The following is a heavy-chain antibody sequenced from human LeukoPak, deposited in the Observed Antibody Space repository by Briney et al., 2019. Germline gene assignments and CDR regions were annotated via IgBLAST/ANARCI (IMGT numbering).Heavy chain of an antibody. CDR3: ATEGRGVHFDS. CDR1: GFIFSSYG. J-gene: IGHJ4*02. V-gene: IGHV3-21*01. CDR2: IDTTSYT. D-gene: IGHD3-10*01. Sequence: PGGSLRLSCAASGFIFSSYGMNWVRQAPGKGLEWAASIDTTSYTYHADSVKGRFTISRDNAKMSLFLQMNSLRPEDTAVYFCATEGRGVHFDSWGQGTLVTVSS.